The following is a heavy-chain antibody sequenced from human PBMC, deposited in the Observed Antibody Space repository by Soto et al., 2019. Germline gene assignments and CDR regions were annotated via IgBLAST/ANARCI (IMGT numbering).Heavy chain of an antibody. V-gene: IGHV4-4*07. J-gene: IGHJ6*02. CDR1: GGPISSYY. D-gene: IGHD3-10*01. CDR2: IYTSGST. CDR3: ARGPDRGAIYYYYGMDV. Sequence: WETLSLTCTVSGGPISSYYWSWIRQPAGKGLEWIGRIYTSGSTNYNPSLKSRVTMSVDTSKNQFSLKLSSVTAADTAVYYCARGPDRGAIYYYYGMDVWGQGTTVTVSS.